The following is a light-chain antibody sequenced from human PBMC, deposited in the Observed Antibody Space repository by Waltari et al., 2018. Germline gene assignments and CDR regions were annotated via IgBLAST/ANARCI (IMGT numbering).Light chain of an antibody. CDR2: DVN. Sequence: QSALTQPASVSGSPGQSITISCPGTSSDIGAYNFVSWYQKHPGKAPKVMIYDVNNRPSCVSSRFSGSKSGNTASLTISGLQAEDEADYYCSSYTTGSTRYVFGSGTKVTVL. V-gene: IGLV2-14*03. CDR1: SSDIGAYNF. CDR3: SSYTTGSTRYV. J-gene: IGLJ1*01.